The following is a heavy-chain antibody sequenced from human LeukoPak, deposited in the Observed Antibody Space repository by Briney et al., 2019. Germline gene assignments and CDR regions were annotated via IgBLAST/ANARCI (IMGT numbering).Heavy chain of an antibody. CDR3: ASLRPIDY. CDR2: INHSGST. Sequence: PSETLSLTCAVYGGSFSGYYWSWIRQPPGKGLEWIGEINHSGSTNYNPSLKSRVTISVDTSKNQFSLKLSSVTAADTAVYYCASLRPIDYWGQGTLVTVSS. J-gene: IGHJ4*02. CDR1: GGSFSGYY. V-gene: IGHV4-34*01.